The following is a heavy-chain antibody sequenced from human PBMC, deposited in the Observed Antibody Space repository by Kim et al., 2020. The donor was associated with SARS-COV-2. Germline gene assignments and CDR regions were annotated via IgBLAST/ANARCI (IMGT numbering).Heavy chain of an antibody. D-gene: IGHD3-10*02. CDR3: TRDHYVRYGMDV. J-gene: IGHJ6*02. V-gene: IGHV3-49*04. CDR1: GFTFGDYA. CDR2: IRSKAYGGTT. Sequence: GGSLRLSCTASGFTFGDYAMSWVRQAPGKGLEWVGFIRSKAYGGTTEYAASVKGRFTISRDDSKSIAYLQMNSLKTEDTAVYYCTRDHYVRYGMDVWGQGTTVTVSS.